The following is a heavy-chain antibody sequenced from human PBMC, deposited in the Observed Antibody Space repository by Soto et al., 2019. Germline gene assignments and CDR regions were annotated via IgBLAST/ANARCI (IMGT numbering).Heavy chain of an antibody. V-gene: IGHV3-7*03. D-gene: IGHD3-3*01. CDR3: AVTPPPFWAKSPYGMDV. J-gene: IGHJ6*02. Sequence: LVQSGGGLVQPGGSLRLSCEASGFTFSSYWMTWVRQAPGKGLEWVANIKQDGTEKYYVDSVKGRFTISRDNAKNSIHLQMNSLRAEDTAVYDCAVTPPPFWAKSPYGMDVWGQGTTVTVSS. CDR1: GFTFSSYW. CDR2: IKQDGTEK.